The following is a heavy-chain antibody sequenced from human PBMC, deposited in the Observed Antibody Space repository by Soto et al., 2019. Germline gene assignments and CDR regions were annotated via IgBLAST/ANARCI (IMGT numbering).Heavy chain of an antibody. D-gene: IGHD2-15*01. V-gene: IGHV1-46*03. CDR3: ARAPMRYCSGGSCYRYYFDY. Sequence: ASVKVSCKASGYTFTSYYMHWVRQAPGQGLEWMGIINPSGGSTSYAQKFPGRVTMTRDTSTSTVYMELSSLRSEDTAVYYCARAPMRYCSGGSCYRYYFDYWGQRTLVTVSS. CDR2: INPSGGST. CDR1: GYTFTSYY. J-gene: IGHJ4*01.